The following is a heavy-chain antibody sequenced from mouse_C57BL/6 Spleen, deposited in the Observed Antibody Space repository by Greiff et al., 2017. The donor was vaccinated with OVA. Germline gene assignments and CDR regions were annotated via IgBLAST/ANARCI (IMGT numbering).Heavy chain of an antibody. J-gene: IGHJ1*03. CDR2: IHPNSGST. CDR3: AHITTVVGCFDV. V-gene: IGHV1-64*01. CDR1: GYTFTSYW. Sequence: VQLQQPGAELVKPGASVKLSCKASGYTFTSYWMHWVKQRPGQGLEWIGMIHPNSGSTNYNEKFKSKATLTVDKSSSTAYMQLSSLKSDDSAVYYCAHITTVVGCFDVWGTGTTVTVSS. D-gene: IGHD1-1*01.